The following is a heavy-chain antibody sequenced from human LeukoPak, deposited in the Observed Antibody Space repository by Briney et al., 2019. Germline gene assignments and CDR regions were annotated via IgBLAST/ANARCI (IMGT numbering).Heavy chain of an antibody. D-gene: IGHD2-2*01. J-gene: IGHJ4*02. CDR2: IYYSGST. CDR3: ARYCSSTSCYPQYYFDY. CDR1: GGSISSGDYY. V-gene: IGHV4-30-4*01. Sequence: SQTLSLTCTVSGGSISSGDYYWSWIRQPPGKGLEWIGYIYYSGSTYYNPSLNSRVTISVDTSKNQFSLKLSSVTAADTAVYYCARYCSSTSCYPQYYFDYWGQGTLVTVSS.